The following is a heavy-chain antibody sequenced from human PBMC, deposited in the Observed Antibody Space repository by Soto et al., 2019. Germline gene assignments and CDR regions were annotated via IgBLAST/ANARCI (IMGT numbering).Heavy chain of an antibody. Sequence: EDQLVESGGGLVQPGGSLRLTCAVSGFSFRSDWMNWVRQAPGKGLEWVAHTNQDGSEKYYLDSVKGRFTIFRDNAKNSLYLQMNSLGDEDTAVYYCSGGVGDAIWGQGTLVTVSS. CDR1: GFSFRSDW. CDR3: SGGVGDAI. J-gene: IGHJ4*02. V-gene: IGHV3-7*04. CDR2: TNQDGSEK. D-gene: IGHD1-26*01.